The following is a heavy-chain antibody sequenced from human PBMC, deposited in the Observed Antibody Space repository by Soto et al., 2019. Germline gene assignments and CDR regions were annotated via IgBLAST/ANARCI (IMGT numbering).Heavy chain of an antibody. CDR2: IIPIFGTA. CDR1: GGTFSSYA. CDR3: ARDRGVVATTPVYYYYGMDV. D-gene: IGHD5-12*01. J-gene: IGHJ6*02. V-gene: IGHV1-69*01. Sequence: QVQLVQSGAEVKKPGSSVKVSCKASGGTFSSYAISWVRQAPGQGLEWMGGIIPIFGTANYAQKFQGRVTITADESTSTAYMELSSLRSEETAVYYCARDRGVVATTPVYYYYGMDVWGQGTTVTVSS.